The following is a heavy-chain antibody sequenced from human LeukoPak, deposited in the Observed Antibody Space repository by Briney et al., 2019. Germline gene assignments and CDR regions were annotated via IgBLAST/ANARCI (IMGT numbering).Heavy chain of an antibody. CDR2: IDPSDSYT. CDR3: ARHLGGYTHFDY. CDR1: GYSFTNYW. Sequence: GESLRISCKGSGYSFTNYWITWVRQMPGKGPECVGKIDPSDSYTNYSPSFQGHVTISADKSINTAYLQWSSLEASDTAIYFCARHLGGYTHFDYWGQGTLVTVSS. D-gene: IGHD3-22*01. J-gene: IGHJ4*02. V-gene: IGHV5-10-1*01.